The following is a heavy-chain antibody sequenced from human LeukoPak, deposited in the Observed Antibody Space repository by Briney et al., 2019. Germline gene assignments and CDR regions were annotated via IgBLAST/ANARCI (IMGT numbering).Heavy chain of an antibody. CDR1: GFTFSSNA. D-gene: IGHD1-26*01. Sequence: GRSLRLSCAASGFTFSSNAMHWVRQAPGKGLDWVAVITYDGSNKYYADSVKGRFTISRDNSKNTLYLQMNSLRAEDTALYYCARGLLGAPTSYFDYWGQGTLVTVSS. V-gene: IGHV3-30-3*01. CDR2: ITYDGSNK. J-gene: IGHJ4*02. CDR3: ARGLLGAPTSYFDY.